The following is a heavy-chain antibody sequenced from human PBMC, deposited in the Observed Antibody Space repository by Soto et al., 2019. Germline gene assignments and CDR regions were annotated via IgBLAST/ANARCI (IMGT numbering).Heavy chain of an antibody. CDR3: AKDREPYSRSWPYY. J-gene: IGHJ4*02. CDR1: GFTFSSYG. CDR2: IWYDGSNK. D-gene: IGHD6-13*01. V-gene: IGHV3-30*02. Sequence: PGGSLRLSCAASGFTFSSYGMHWVRQAPGKGLEWVAVIWYDGSNKYYADSVKGRFTISRDNSKNTLYLQMNSLRVEDTAVYYCAKDREPYSRSWPYYWGQGTLVTVSS.